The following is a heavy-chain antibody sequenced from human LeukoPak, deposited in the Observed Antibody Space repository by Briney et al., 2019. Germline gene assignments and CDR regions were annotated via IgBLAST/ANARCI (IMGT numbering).Heavy chain of an antibody. Sequence: GGSLRLSCAASGFTFSSYSMNWVRQAPGKGLEWVSSISSSSSYIYYADSVKGRFTISRDNAKNSLYLQMNGLRAEDTAVYYCARDSSSEDYYYGMDVWGQGTTVTVSS. CDR3: ARDSSSEDYYYGMDV. CDR1: GFTFSSYS. V-gene: IGHV3-21*01. CDR2: ISSSSSYI. D-gene: IGHD6-6*01. J-gene: IGHJ6*02.